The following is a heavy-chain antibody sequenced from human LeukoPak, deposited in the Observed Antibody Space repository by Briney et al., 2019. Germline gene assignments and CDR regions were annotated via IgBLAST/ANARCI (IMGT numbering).Heavy chain of an antibody. CDR2: IYYSGST. CDR3: ASSTVTLDYYYMDV. Sequence: SETLSLTCTVSGGSISSSSYYWGWIRQPPGKGLEWIGSIYYSGSTYYNPSLKSRVTISVDTSKNQFSLKLSSVTAADTAVYYCASSTVTLDYYYMDVWGKGTTVTVSS. CDR1: GGSISSSSYY. D-gene: IGHD4-11*01. J-gene: IGHJ6*03. V-gene: IGHV4-39*07.